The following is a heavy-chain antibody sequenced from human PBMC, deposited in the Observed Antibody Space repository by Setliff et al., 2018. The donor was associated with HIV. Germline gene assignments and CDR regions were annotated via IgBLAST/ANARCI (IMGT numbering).Heavy chain of an antibody. CDR3: ARVLPYNSALDN. CDR1: GFTLSNTY. Sequence: SCAASGFTLSNTYMAWVRQAPGKRPEWVSTLYGSGDSYHADSVKGRFTLSRDTSKNTMYLQMNSLRREDTAVYYCARVLPYNSALDNWGQGTLVTVSP. CDR2: LYGSGDS. J-gene: IGHJ4*02. D-gene: IGHD6-25*01. V-gene: IGHV3-66*02.